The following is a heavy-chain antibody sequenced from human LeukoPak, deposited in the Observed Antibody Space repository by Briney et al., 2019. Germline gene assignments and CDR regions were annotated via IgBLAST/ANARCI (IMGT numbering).Heavy chain of an antibody. CDR3: AKDRGGRYFDWLSGYMDV. Sequence: ASVKVSCKASGYTFTGYYMHWVRQAPGQGLEWMGWIKPNNGDTTYAQKFQGRVTMTRDTSNSTAYMELSRLRSDDTAIYYCAKDRGGRYFDWLSGYMDVWGKGTTVTIS. J-gene: IGHJ6*03. V-gene: IGHV1-2*02. D-gene: IGHD3-9*01. CDR1: GYTFTGYY. CDR2: IKPNNGDT.